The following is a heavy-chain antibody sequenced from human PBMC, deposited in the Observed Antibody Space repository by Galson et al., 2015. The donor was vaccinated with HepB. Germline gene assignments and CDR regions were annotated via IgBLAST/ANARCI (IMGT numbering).Heavy chain of an antibody. CDR1: GFTFDNYA. V-gene: IGHV3-23*01. CDR2: IGGSGFST. J-gene: IGHJ5*02. D-gene: IGHD6-13*01. Sequence: SLRLSCAASGFTFDNYAMSWVRQAPGKGLEWVSAIGGSGFSTYYGDSVKGRFTISRDNSKNTLYLQMNSLRVEDTAVYYCATDRAAAGTPPDHWGQGTLVTVSS. CDR3: ATDRAAAGTPPDH.